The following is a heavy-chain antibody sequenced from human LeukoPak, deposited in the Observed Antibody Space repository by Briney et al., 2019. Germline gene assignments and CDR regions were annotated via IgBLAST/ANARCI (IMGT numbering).Heavy chain of an antibody. CDR1: GFTFSDYT. D-gene: IGHD3-16*01. J-gene: IGHJ4*02. CDR3: ARGITLPADY. Sequence: PGGSLRLSCAASGFTFSDYTMHWVRQAPGKGLEWVSYISSSSSTIYYADSVKGRFTISRDNAKNSLYLQMSSLRDEDTAVYYCARGITLPADYWGQGTLVTVSS. CDR2: ISSSSSTI. V-gene: IGHV3-48*02.